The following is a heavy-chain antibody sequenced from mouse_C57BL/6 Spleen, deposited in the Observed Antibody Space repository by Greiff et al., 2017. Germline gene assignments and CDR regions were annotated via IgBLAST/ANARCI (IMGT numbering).Heavy chain of an antibody. CDR3: VREGLRRGFAY. CDR1: GFSFNTYA. D-gene: IGHD2-2*01. Sequence: EVQGVESGGGLVQPKGSLKLSCAASGFSFNTYAMYWVRQAPGKGLEWVASLRSKSNNYATYYADSVNDRFTISRDDSESMLYLQMNHLKTEDTAMCYCVREGLRRGFAYWGQGTLVTVAA. J-gene: IGHJ3*01. V-gene: IGHV10-1*01. CDR2: LRSKSNNYAT.